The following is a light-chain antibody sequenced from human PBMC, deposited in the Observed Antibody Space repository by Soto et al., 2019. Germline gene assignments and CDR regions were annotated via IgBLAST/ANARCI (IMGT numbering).Light chain of an antibody. CDR1: QSLLHSNGYNY. J-gene: IGKJ2*01. Sequence: DIVMTQSPLSLPVTPGEQASISCRSSQSLLHSNGYNYLNWYLQKPGQSPQLLIYLASSRSSGVPDRFRGRGSCTDFKLRISRVEAEDVGLYYYMQALQAPPTFGQGTKLEIK. CDR3: MQALQAPPT. CDR2: LAS. V-gene: IGKV2-28*01.